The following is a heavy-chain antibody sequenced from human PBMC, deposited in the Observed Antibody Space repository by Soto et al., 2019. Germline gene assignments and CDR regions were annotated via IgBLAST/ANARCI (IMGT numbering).Heavy chain of an antibody. D-gene: IGHD6-6*01. J-gene: IGHJ4*02. CDR1: GGTFSSYA. V-gene: IGHV1-69*04. CDR2: IIPILGIA. Sequence: ASGKVSCKASGGTFSSYAISWVRQAPGQGLEWMGRIIPILGIAYYAQKFQGRVTITADKSTSTAYMEMSSLRAEDTAVYYCAKAIVSRKYSSSVDYWCQGTLVTVSS. CDR3: AKAIVSRKYSSSVDY.